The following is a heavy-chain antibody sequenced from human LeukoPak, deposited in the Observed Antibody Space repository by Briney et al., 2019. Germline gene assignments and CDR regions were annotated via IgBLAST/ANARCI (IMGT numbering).Heavy chain of an antibody. V-gene: IGHV3-74*01. J-gene: IGHJ4*02. CDR2: MNSDGSST. Sequence: PGGSLRLSCAASGFTFSRYWMHWVRQAPGKGPVWVSRMNSDGSSTSYADSVKGRFTISRDNAKNTLYLQMNSLRAEDTAVYYCARVTWNYVPFDYWGQGTLVTVSS. CDR3: ARVTWNYVPFDY. D-gene: IGHD3-10*02. CDR1: GFTFSRYW.